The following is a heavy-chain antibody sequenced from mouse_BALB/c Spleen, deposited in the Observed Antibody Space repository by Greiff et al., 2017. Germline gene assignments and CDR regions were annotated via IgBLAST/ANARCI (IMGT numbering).Heavy chain of an antibody. V-gene: IGHV5-6-2*01. D-gene: IGHD2-2*01. J-gene: IGHJ2*01. CDR1: GFTFSSYY. Sequence: EVQLVESGGGLVKPGGSLKLSCAASGFTFSSYYMSWVRQTPEKRLELVAAINSNGGSTYYPDTVKGRFTISRDNAKNTLYLQMSSLKSEDTALYYCARLGYDYFDYWGQGTTLTVSS. CDR3: ARLGYDYFDY. CDR2: INSNGGST.